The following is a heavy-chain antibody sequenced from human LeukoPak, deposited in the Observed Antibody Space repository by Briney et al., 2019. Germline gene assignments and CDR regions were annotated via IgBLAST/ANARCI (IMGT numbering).Heavy chain of an antibody. Sequence: ASVKVSCKASGYTFTSYDINWVRQATGQGLEWMGWMNPNSGNTGYAQKFQGRVTMTRNTSISTAYMELSSLRSEDTAVYYCARNRGGRWLQYYFDYWGRGTLVTVSS. CDR3: ARNRGGRWLQYYFDY. CDR2: MNPNSGNT. J-gene: IGHJ4*02. D-gene: IGHD5-24*01. CDR1: GYTFTSYD. V-gene: IGHV1-8*01.